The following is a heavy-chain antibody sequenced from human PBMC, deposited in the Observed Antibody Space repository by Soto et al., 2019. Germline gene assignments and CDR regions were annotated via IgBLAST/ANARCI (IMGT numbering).Heavy chain of an antibody. Sequence: QVQLVQSGAEVKKPGSSVKVSCKASGGTFSTSAISWVRQAPGQGLEWVGGIMPVFPTTDYAQKFQGRVTITADESTTTAYLELTSLRTDDTAVYYCARDKDRLQLGSNYYYILDVWGQGTAITVSS. CDR2: IMPVFPTT. D-gene: IGHD1-1*01. CDR1: GGTFSTSA. J-gene: IGHJ6*02. CDR3: ARDKDRLQLGSNYYYILDV. V-gene: IGHV1-69*12.